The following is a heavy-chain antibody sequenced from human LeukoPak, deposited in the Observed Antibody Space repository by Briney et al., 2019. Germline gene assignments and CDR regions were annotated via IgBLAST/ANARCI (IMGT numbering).Heavy chain of an antibody. J-gene: IGHJ3*02. CDR2: IYYSGST. CDR1: GGSISSGGYY. CDR3: ARCLLRFFGADAFDI. V-gene: IGHV4-31*03. D-gene: IGHD3-3*01. Sequence: PSQTLSLTCTVSGGSISSGGYYWSWIRQQPGKGLEWIGYIYYSGSTYYNPSLKSRVTISVDTSKNQFSLKLSSVTAADTAVYYCARCLLRFFGADAFDIWGQGTMVTVSS.